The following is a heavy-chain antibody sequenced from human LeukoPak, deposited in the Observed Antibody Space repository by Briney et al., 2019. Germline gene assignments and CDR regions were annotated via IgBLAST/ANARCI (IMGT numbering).Heavy chain of an antibody. D-gene: IGHD3-10*01. Sequence: SETLSLTCTVSGGSISSYYWSWIRQPPGKGLEWIGYIYYSGSTNYNPSLKSRVTISVDTSENQFSLKLSSVTAADTAVYYCASEASGALGEYFQHWGQGTLVTVSS. CDR2: IYYSGST. V-gene: IGHV4-59*08. CDR3: ASEASGALGEYFQH. CDR1: GGSISSYY. J-gene: IGHJ1*01.